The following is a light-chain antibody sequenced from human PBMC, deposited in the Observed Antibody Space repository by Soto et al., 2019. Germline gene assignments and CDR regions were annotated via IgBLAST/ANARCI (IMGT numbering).Light chain of an antibody. Sequence: QSVLTDPASVSAPALQSLTISCTGTSSDVGLYNYVSWYQQHPGKAPKLMIYDVSKRPSGLSNRFSGSKSGNTASLTISGLHAEDEADYYCSSYTSSSTYVFGTGTKVTVL. J-gene: IGLJ1*01. CDR1: SSDVGLYNY. CDR2: DVS. V-gene: IGLV2-14*03. CDR3: SSYTSSSTYV.